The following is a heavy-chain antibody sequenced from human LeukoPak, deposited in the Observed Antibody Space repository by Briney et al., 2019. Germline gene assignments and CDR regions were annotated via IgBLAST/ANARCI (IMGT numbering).Heavy chain of an antibody. CDR1: GYTFTSYD. J-gene: IGHJ5*02. CDR3: ARDRWELSGWFDP. CDR2: INPNSGGT. D-gene: IGHD1-26*01. Sequence: ASVKVSCKASGYTFTSYDINWVRQATGQGLEWMGWINPNSGGTNYAQKFQGRVTMTRDTSISTAYMELSRLRSDDTAVYYCARDRWELSGWFDPWGQGTLVTVSS. V-gene: IGHV1-2*02.